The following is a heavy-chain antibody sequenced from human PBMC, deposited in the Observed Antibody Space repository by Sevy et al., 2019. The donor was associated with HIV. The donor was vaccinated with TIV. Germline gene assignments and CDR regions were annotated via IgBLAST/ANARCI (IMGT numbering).Heavy chain of an antibody. CDR1: GYTFTDYD. D-gene: IGHD2-21*02. CDR2: MNPNSGHT. J-gene: IGHJ4*02. CDR3: AKLASCGGDCYYFDF. Sequence: ASVKVSCKASGYTFTDYDITWVRQVTGQGLELVGWMNPNSGHTAYTENFQGRVSTTRDTSISTAYMELSSLRSEDTAVYYCAKLASCGGDCYYFDFWGQGTLVTVSP. V-gene: IGHV1-8*01.